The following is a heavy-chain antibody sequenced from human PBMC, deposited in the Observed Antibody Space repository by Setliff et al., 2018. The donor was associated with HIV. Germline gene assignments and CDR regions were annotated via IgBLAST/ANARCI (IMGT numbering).Heavy chain of an antibody. CDR1: GGTFSNYA. CDR2: VIPIFDKT. J-gene: IGHJ6*03. V-gene: IGHV1-69*13. CDR3: ARDRPHPHYFELYSFYYMEL. D-gene: IGHD3-10*01. Sequence: GASVKVSCKSSGGTFSNYAFSWVRQAPAQGLEWMGGVIPIFDKTTYAQKFQGRVTITADEATNTVFMELSNLISDDTAVYYCARDRPHPHYFELYSFYYMELWGKGTTVTVSS.